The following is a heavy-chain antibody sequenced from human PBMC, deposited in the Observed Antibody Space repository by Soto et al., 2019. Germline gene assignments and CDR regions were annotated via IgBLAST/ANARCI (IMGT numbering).Heavy chain of an antibody. V-gene: IGHV1-8*01. D-gene: IGHD3-10*01. Sequence: ASVKVSCKASGYTFTSYDINWVRQATGQGLEWMGWMNPYSGNTGYAQKFQGRVTMTRNTSISTAYMELSSLRSEDTAVYYCARLLWFAEFYYYGMDVWGQGTTVTVSS. CDR2: MNPYSGNT. CDR1: GYTFTSYD. J-gene: IGHJ6*02. CDR3: ARLLWFAEFYYYGMDV.